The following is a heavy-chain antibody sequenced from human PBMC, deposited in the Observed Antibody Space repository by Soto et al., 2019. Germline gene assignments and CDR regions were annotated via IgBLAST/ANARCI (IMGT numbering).Heavy chain of an antibody. CDR2: IIHSGRD. J-gene: IGHJ2*01. CDR1: GGSFSGYH. CDR3: ARRLPRGIGFGEYKGLDI. D-gene: IGHD5-12*01. V-gene: IGHV4-34*12. Sequence: QVHLQQWGAGLLKPSETLSLTCAVDGGSFSGYHWTWIRQFPGKGLEWIGEIIHSGRDNYNPSLSGRVSLSIDPSTKQFSRKLTSVTASDTALYYCARRLPRGIGFGEYKGLDIWGCGTLVTVSS.